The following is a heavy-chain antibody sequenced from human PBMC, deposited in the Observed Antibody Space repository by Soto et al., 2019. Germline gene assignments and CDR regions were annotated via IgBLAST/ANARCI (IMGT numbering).Heavy chain of an antibody. CDR2: IIPIFGTA. CDR3: ARDLVGVATVSPSYYYYGMDV. J-gene: IGHJ6*02. D-gene: IGHD5-12*01. V-gene: IGHV1-69*12. CDR1: GGTFSSYA. Sequence: QVQLVQSGAEVKKPGSSVKVSCKASGGTFSSYAISWVRQAPGQGLEWMGGIIPIFGTANYAQKFQGRVTITADESTSTAYMELSSLRSEDTVVYYCARDLVGVATVSPSYYYYGMDVWGQGTTVTVSS.